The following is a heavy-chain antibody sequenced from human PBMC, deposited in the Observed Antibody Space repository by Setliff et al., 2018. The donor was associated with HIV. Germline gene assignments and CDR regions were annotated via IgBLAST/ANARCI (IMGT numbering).Heavy chain of an antibody. CDR1: GGSISSGTYY. Sequence: KTSETLSLTCTVSGGSISSGTYYWSWIRQHPGKGLEWIGYIYYSGSTYYNPSLKSRVTISVDTSKNQFSLKLSSVTAADTAVYYCARDGGEKEAFDIWGQGTMVTVSS. V-gene: IGHV4-31*03. CDR3: ARDGGEKEAFDI. J-gene: IGHJ3*02. D-gene: IGHD3-16*01. CDR2: IYYSGST.